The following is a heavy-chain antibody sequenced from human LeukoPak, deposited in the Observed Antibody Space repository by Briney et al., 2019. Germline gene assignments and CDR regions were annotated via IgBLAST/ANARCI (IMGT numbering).Heavy chain of an antibody. Sequence: PGGSLRLSCAASGVPFRIYAMSWARRAQGKGREWVSYISSSGSTIYYADSVKGRFTISRDNAKNSLYLQMNSLRAEDTAVYYCATDWNDDYYYGMDVWGQGTTVTVSS. CDR3: ATDWNDDYYYGMDV. CDR2: ISSSGSTI. J-gene: IGHJ6*02. D-gene: IGHD1-1*01. CDR1: GVPFRIYA. V-gene: IGHV3-48*03.